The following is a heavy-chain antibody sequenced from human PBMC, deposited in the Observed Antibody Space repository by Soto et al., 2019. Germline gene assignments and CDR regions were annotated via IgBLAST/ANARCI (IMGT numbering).Heavy chain of an antibody. V-gene: IGHV4-34*01. J-gene: IGHJ4*02. CDR2: INHSGST. Sequence: QVQLQQWGAGLLKPSETLSLTCAVYGGSFSGYYWSWIRQPPGKGLEWIGEINHSGSTNYNPSLKSRVTISVDTSKNQFSLKLSAVTAADTAVYYCARGGGGNSDGYSSDYWGQGTLVTVSS. D-gene: IGHD5-18*01. CDR1: GGSFSGYY. CDR3: ARGGGGNSDGYSSDY.